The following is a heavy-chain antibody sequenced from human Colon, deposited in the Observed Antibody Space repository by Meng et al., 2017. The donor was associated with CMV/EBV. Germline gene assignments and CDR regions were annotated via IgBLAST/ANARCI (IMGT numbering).Heavy chain of an antibody. D-gene: IGHD2-2*01. V-gene: IGHV3-30*02. CDR3: ARPDQYCSRATCPFFQH. CDR1: QFPFSFYG. J-gene: IGHJ1*01. Sequence: GGSLRLSCVASQFPFSFYGMHWVRQAPGKGLEWVAFIRHDGSNKYYAESVRGRVSISRDNSKNTVYLHINSLKAEDTAVYYCARPDQYCSRATCPFFQHWGQGTRVTVSS. CDR2: IRHDGSNK.